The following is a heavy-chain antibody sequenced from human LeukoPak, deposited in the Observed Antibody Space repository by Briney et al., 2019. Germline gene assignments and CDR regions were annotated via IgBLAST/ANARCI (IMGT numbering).Heavy chain of an antibody. CDR1: GYTFTDYY. Sequence: ASVKVSCKTSGYTFTDYYMHWVRQAPGQGLEWMGIINPRGVNTIYAQKFQGRVTMTRDTSTSTVYMELSSLRSEDTAVYYCARERHDAFDIWGQGTMVTVSS. CDR2: INPRGVNT. J-gene: IGHJ3*02. V-gene: IGHV1-46*01. CDR3: ARERHDAFDI.